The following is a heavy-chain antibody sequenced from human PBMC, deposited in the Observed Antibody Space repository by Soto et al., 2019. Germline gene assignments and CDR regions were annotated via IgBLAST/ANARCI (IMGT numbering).Heavy chain of an antibody. CDR1: GFTFSSYG. D-gene: IGHD3-16*01. CDR2: IWHDGGNK. Sequence: LRLSCAASGFTFSSYGMHWVRQAPGKGLEWVAFIWHDGGNKFYAESVKGRFTISRDNSKNTLYLQMTSLSAEDTAMYYCARDGDVNTGFGKDYWGQGTLVTVYS. J-gene: IGHJ4*02. V-gene: IGHV3-33*01. CDR3: ARDGDVNTGFGKDY.